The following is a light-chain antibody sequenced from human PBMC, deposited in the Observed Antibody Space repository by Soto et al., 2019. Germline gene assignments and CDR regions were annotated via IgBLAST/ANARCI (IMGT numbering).Light chain of an antibody. V-gene: IGKV3-20*01. CDR2: GAS. CDR1: QSVSSSY. Sequence: EIVVTQSPGTPSLSLGERATLSCRASQSVSSSYLAWYQQKPGQSPRLIIYGASSRPTGIQDGFCGSGAGTECSRTISRLEPEDVSVDYCQHYNNLPLTFGQGTQVDIK. J-gene: IGKJ1*01. CDR3: QHYNNLPLT.